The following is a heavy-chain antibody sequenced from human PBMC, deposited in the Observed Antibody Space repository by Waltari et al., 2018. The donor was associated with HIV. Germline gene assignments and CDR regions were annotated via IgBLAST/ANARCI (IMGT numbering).Heavy chain of an antibody. CDR1: GFNFTSYG. Sequence: QVQLVESGGGVVQPGGSLRLSCAASGFNFTSYGMHWVRQVPGQGLEWVEFIRCYGSLIYYGDSLKGRFTISRDNSKNTLYLQMSSLRVEDTAVYHCAKDPWYSSTSGYFAFWGQGTLVTVSS. J-gene: IGHJ4*02. D-gene: IGHD2-2*01. V-gene: IGHV3-30*02. CDR2: IRCYGSLI. CDR3: AKDPWYSSTSGYFAF.